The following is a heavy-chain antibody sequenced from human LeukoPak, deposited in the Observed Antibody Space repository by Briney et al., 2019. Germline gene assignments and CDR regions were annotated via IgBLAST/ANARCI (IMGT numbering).Heavy chain of an antibody. CDR1: GFTFSSYN. J-gene: IGHJ4*02. CDR3: ARDEYCSGGSCYPQPFDY. D-gene: IGHD2-15*01. CDR2: ISSSSSYI. Sequence: GGSLRLSCAASGFTFSSYNMNWARQAPGKGLEWVSSISSSSSYIYYADSMKGRFTISRDNAKNSLYLQMNSLRAEDTAVYYCARDEYCSGGSCYPQPFDYWGQGTLVTVSS. V-gene: IGHV3-21*01.